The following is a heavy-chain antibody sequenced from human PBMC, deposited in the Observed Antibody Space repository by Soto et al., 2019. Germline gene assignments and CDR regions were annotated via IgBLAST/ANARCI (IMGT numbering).Heavy chain of an antibody. CDR1: GFTFSSYA. CDR2: ISYDGSNK. Sequence: GGSLRLSCAASGFTFSSYAMHWVRQAPGKGLEWVAVISYDGSNKYYADSVKGRFTISRDNSKNTLYLQMNILRAEDTAVYYCASLKIDLDYWGQGTLVTVSS. J-gene: IGHJ4*02. CDR3: ASLKIDLDY. D-gene: IGHD3-22*01. V-gene: IGHV3-30-3*01.